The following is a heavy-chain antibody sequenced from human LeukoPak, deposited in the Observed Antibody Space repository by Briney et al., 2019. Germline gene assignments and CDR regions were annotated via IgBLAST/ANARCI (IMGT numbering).Heavy chain of an antibody. V-gene: IGHV3-33*08. CDR2: IWYDGSNK. Sequence: GRSLRLSCAASGFTFSSYAMHWVRQAPGKGLEWVAVIWYDGSNKYYADSVKGRFTISRDNSKSTLFLQMNSLRAEDTAVYHCARDGFREQLVRHHMDVWGKGTTVTVSS. CDR1: GFTFSSYA. J-gene: IGHJ6*03. CDR3: ARDGFREQLVRHHMDV. D-gene: IGHD6-6*01.